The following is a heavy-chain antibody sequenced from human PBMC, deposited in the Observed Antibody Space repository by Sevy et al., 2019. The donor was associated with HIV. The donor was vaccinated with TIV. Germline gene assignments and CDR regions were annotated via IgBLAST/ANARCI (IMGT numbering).Heavy chain of an antibody. V-gene: IGHV3-30-3*01. Sequence: GGALRLPCSASGFTFSSYAMHWVRQAPGKGLEWVAVISNDGSKKYYADSVKGRFTISRDNSKNTLYLQMDGLRAEDTAFYYCARDDEPDYYYFDMDVWGQGTTVTVSS. J-gene: IGHJ6*02. CDR3: ARDDEPDYYYFDMDV. CDR2: ISNDGSKK. CDR1: GFTFSSYA.